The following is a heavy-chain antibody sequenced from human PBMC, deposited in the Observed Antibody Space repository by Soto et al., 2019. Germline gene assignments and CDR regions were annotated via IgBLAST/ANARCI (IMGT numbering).Heavy chain of an antibody. D-gene: IGHD3-22*01. CDR1: GGSISSGGYY. V-gene: IGHV4-31*03. CDR2: IYYSGST. CDR3: ARASYYDSSGSGLLFDY. Sequence: QVQLQESGPGLVKPSQTLSLTCTVSGGSISSGGYYWSWIRQHPGKGLEWIGYIYYSGSTYYNPSLKSRVTISVDTSKNQFSLKLSSVTAVDTAVYYCARASYYDSSGSGLLFDYWGQGTLVTVSS. J-gene: IGHJ4*02.